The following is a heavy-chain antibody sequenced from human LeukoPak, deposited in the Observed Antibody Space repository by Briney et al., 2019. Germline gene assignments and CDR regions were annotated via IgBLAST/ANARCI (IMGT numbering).Heavy chain of an antibody. Sequence: GASVTVSCKASGYTFTGYYMHWVRQAPGQGLEWMGWINPNSGGTNYAQKFQGRVTMTRDTSISTAYMELSRLRSDDTAVYYCAKDRSSAESPYGMDVWGQGTTVTVSS. CDR3: AKDRSSAESPYGMDV. CDR1: GYTFTGYY. J-gene: IGHJ6*02. CDR2: INPNSGGT. V-gene: IGHV1-2*02. D-gene: IGHD6-6*01.